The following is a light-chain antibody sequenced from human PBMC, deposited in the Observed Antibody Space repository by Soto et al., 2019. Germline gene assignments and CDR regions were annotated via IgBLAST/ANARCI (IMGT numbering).Light chain of an antibody. Sequence: EIVLTQSPATLSLSPGERATLSCRASQSVGSNLLAWYQQKRGQAPRLRIYDASTRATGIPARFSGAGSGTEFTLTISSLQSDDFAVYYCQHYLTWPLTFGGGTKVDIK. J-gene: IGKJ4*01. V-gene: IGKV3-15*01. CDR3: QHYLTWPLT. CDR2: DAS. CDR1: QSVGSN.